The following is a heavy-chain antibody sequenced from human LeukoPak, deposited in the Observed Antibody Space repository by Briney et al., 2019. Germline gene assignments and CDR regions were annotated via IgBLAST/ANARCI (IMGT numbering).Heavy chain of an antibody. Sequence: IGYIYYTTSTNYNPSLKSRVTISVDTSKNQFSLKLRSVTAAATAVYYCARTNVEMATTFDYWGQGTLVTVSS. J-gene: IGHJ4*02. V-gene: IGHV4-59*01. CDR3: ARTNVEMATTFDY. CDR2: IYYTTST. D-gene: IGHD5-24*01.